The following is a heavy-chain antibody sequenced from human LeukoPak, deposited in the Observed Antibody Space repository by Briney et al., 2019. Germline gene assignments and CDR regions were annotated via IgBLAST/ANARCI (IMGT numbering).Heavy chain of an antibody. CDR3: ARSARAYSGSTYYYYGMDV. J-gene: IGHJ6*02. Sequence: ASVKVSCKASGYTFTSYDINWVRQATGQGLEWMGWMNPNSGNTGYAQKFQGRVTMTRNTSISTAYMELSSLRSEDTAVYYCARSARAYSGSTYYYYGMDVWGQGTTVAVSS. CDR1: GYTFTSYD. V-gene: IGHV1-8*01. D-gene: IGHD3-10*01. CDR2: MNPNSGNT.